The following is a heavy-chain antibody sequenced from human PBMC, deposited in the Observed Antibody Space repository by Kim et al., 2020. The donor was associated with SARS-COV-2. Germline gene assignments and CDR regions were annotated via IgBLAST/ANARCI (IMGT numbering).Heavy chain of an antibody. Sequence: GGSLRLSCAASGFTFGNYAMHWVRQAPGKGLEWVSGISCNSSSIYYADSVKGRFTISRDNAKNSLYLQMNSLRAEDTALYYCARARRRGSSGYLGYFDLWGGSALVTVSS. V-gene: IGHV3-9*01. CDR2: ISCNSSSI. D-gene: IGHD3-22*01. CDR1: GFTFGNYA. CDR3: ARARRRGSSGYLGYFDL. J-gene: IGHJ2*01.